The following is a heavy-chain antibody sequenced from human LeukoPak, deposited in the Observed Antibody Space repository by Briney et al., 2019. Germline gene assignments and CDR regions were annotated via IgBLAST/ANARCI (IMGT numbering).Heavy chain of an antibody. CDR3: AHRGPAHLWFGSFDY. D-gene: IGHD3-10*01. Sequence: SGPTLVKPTQTLTLTCTFSWFLLSTSGVGVGWVRQPPGKALEWLALIYWDADKRYSPSLKSRLTITKHTSKNQVVLTMPNTDPVDTATSYCAHRGPAHLWFGSFDYWGQGTLVTVSS. J-gene: IGHJ4*02. CDR1: WFLLSTSGVG. V-gene: IGHV2-5*02. CDR2: IYWDADK.